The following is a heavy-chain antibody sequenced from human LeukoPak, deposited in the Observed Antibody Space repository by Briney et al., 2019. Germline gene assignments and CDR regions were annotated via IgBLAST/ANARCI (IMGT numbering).Heavy chain of an antibody. Sequence: GGSLRLSCAASGFTFSSYSMNWVRQAPGKGLEWVSTISGSGGDTYYADSVKGRFTISRDNSKNTLYLQMNSLRAEDTAVYYCAKSRLSGWYYYDSSGYYDYWGQGTLVTVSS. D-gene: IGHD3-22*01. CDR3: AKSRLSGWYYYDSSGYYDY. CDR1: GFTFSSYS. CDR2: ISGSGGDT. V-gene: IGHV3-23*01. J-gene: IGHJ4*02.